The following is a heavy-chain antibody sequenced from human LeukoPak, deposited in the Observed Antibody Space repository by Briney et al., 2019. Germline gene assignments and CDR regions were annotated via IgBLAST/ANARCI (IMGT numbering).Heavy chain of an antibody. D-gene: IGHD3-22*01. CDR2: ISSNGGST. CDR1: GFTFSSYA. CDR3: ARDRDSSGYYYVGPDY. J-gene: IGHJ4*02. V-gene: IGHV3-64*01. Sequence: GGSLRLSCAASGFTFSSYAMHWVRQAPGKGLEYVSAISSNGGSTYYANSVEGRFTISRDNSKNTLYLQMGSLRAEDMAVYYCARDRDSSGYYYVGPDYWGQGTLVTVSS.